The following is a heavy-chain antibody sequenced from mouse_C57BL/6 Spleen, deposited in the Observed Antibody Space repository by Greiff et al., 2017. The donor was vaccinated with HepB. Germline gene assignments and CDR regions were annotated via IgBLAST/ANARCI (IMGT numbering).Heavy chain of an antibody. CDR1: GFTFSSYG. CDR3: ARQKLTGLDY. CDR2: ISSGGSYT. D-gene: IGHD4-1*01. V-gene: IGHV5-6*02. J-gene: IGHJ2*01. Sequence: DVMLVESGGDLVKPGGSLKLSCAASGFTFSSYGMSWVRQTPDKRLEWVATISSGGSYTYYPDSVKGRFTISRDNAKNTLYLQMSSLKSEDTAMYYCARQKLTGLDYWGQGTTLTVSS.